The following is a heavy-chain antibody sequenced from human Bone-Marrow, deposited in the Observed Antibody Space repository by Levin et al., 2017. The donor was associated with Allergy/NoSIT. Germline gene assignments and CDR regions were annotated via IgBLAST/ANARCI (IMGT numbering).Heavy chain of an antibody. D-gene: IGHD6-19*01. Sequence: PSETLSLTCTVSGDSISRYYWSWIRQPPGKGLEWIGYLHFYGNTNDDPSLKSRVGTSPDTSTNYNPSLKSRVSTSVDPSKNQLSLRVTSMTAADTAVYYCAREDSSGWFDLWGQGALVTVSS. CDR2: LHFYGNT. CDR3: AREDSSGWFDL. V-gene: IGHV4-59*12. CDR1: GDSISRYY. J-gene: IGHJ5*01.